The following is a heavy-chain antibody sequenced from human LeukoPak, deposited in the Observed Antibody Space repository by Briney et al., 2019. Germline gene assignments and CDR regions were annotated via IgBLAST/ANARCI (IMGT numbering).Heavy chain of an antibody. J-gene: IGHJ5*02. D-gene: IGHD1-26*01. CDR2: IIPILGIA. V-gene: IGHV1-69*04. Sequence: SVKVSCKASGGTFSSYAISWVRQAPGQGLEWMGRIIPILGIANYAQKFQGRVTITADKSTSTAYMELSSLRSEDTAVYYCASAPRIVGATGPFDPWGQGTLVTVSS. CDR1: GGTFSSYA. CDR3: ASAPRIVGATGPFDP.